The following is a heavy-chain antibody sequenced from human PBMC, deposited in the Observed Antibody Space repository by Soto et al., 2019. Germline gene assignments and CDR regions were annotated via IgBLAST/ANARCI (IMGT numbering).Heavy chain of an antibody. J-gene: IGHJ4*01. CDR2: IKSKTDGGTT. CDR3: TTATYDFWTGTYYFDF. D-gene: IGHD3-3*01. Sequence: EVHLVESGGGLVKPGGSLRLSCAASGFTFSNAWMSWVRQGPGKGLEWVGRIKSKTDGGTTDYAAPVKGRFTMSRDDSTNTLFLQMISLKPEDTAVYYCTTATYDFWTGTYYFDFWGQGALVTVSS. CDR1: GFTFSNAW. V-gene: IGHV3-15*07.